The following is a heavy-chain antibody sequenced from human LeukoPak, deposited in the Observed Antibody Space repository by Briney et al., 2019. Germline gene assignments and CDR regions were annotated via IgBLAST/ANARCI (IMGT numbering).Heavy chain of an antibody. J-gene: IGHJ4*02. Sequence: PSETLSLTCAVSGGSISSGGYSWSWIRQPPGKGLEWIGYIYHSGSTYYNPSLKSRVTISVDRSKNQFSLKLSSVTAADTAVYYCARVGVRGVIEYYFDYWGQGTLVTVSS. V-gene: IGHV4-30-2*01. CDR1: GGSISSGGYS. D-gene: IGHD3-10*01. CDR2: IYHSGST. CDR3: ARVGVRGVIEYYFDY.